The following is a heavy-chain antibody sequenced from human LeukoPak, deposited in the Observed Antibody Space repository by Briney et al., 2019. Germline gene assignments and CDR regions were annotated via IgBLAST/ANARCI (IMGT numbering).Heavy chain of an antibody. CDR2: IYYSGST. CDR1: GGSISSYY. D-gene: IGHD6-19*01. J-gene: IGHJ1*01. CDR3: AGRSVAGTGYFQH. V-gene: IGHV4-59*01. Sequence: PSETLSLTCTVSGGSISSYYWSWIWQPPGKGLEWIGYIYYSGSTNYNPSLKSRVTISVDTSKNQFSLKLSSVTAADTAVYYCAGRSVAGTGYFQHWGQGTLVTVSS.